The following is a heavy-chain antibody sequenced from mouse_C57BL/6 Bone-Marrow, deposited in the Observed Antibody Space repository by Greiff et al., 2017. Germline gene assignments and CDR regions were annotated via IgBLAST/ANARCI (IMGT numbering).Heavy chain of an antibody. Sequence: VHVKQSGPELVKPGASVKISCKASGYSFTGYYMHWVKQSSEKSLEWIGEINPSTGGTSYNQKFKGKATLTVDKSSSTAYMQLKSLTSEDSAVYYCARDYYDNYVISYWGQGTTLTVSS. CDR2: INPSTGGT. V-gene: IGHV1-43*01. D-gene: IGHD2-1*01. J-gene: IGHJ2*01. CDR1: GYSFTGYY. CDR3: ARDYYDNYVISY.